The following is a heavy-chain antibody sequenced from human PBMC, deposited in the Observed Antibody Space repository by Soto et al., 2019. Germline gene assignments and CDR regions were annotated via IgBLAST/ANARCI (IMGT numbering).Heavy chain of an antibody. J-gene: IGHJ4*02. V-gene: IGHV1-24*01. CDR1: GYTFSDLS. CDR2: FDAEDDET. Sequence: GASVKVSCKVSGYTFSDLSIHWVRQAPGKGLEWMGGFDAEDDETIYAQNFQGRVTMTEDRFTDTAYMELRSLRSEDTAVYFCATKVLYYYDSSGYYWNYWGQGTPVTVSS. CDR3: ATKVLYYYDSSGYYWNY. D-gene: IGHD3-22*01.